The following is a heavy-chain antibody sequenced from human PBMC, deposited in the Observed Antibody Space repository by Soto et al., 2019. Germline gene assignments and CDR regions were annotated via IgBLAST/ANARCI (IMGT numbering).Heavy chain of an antibody. J-gene: IGHJ4*02. CDR3: ARRGRSGYRLIDY. Sequence: PSXTLSLTCTVSGGSISSSSYYWDLIRQPPGKGLEWIGSIYYSGSTYYNPSLKSRVTISVDTSQNQFSLKLSSVNAADTAVYYCARRGRSGYRLIDYWGQGTLVTVSS. D-gene: IGHD3-22*01. CDR2: IYYSGST. CDR1: GGSISSSSYY. V-gene: IGHV4-39*01.